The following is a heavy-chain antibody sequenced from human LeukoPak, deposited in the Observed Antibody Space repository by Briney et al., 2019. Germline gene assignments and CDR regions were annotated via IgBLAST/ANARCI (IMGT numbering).Heavy chain of an antibody. D-gene: IGHD6-19*01. CDR2: ISSDGSGT. V-gene: IGHV3-74*01. Sequence: GGSLRLSCAASGCTFSSFWMYWVRQTPGKGLVWVSRISSDGSGTTYADSVKGRFTVSRDNAKNTLYLQMNSLRVEDTAVYYCIRGYSSGWYRFDDWGQGTLVTVSS. CDR3: IRGYSSGWYRFDD. CDR1: GCTFSSFW. J-gene: IGHJ4*02.